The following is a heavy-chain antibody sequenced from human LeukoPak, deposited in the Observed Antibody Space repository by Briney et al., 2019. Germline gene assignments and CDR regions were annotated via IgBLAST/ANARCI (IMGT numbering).Heavy chain of an antibody. CDR3: AREAGTLDLRLYYFDY. V-gene: IGHV1-46*01. Sequence: ASVTVSCKASGYTFTSYYMHWVRQAPGQGLEWMGIINPSGGSTSYAQKFQGRVTMTRDTSTSTVYMELSSLRSEDTAVYYRAREAGTLDLRLYYFDYWGQGTLVTVSS. D-gene: IGHD3/OR15-3a*01. J-gene: IGHJ4*02. CDR2: INPSGGST. CDR1: GYTFTSYY.